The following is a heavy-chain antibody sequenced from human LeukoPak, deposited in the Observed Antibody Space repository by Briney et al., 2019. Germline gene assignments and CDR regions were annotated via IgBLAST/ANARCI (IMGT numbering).Heavy chain of an antibody. Sequence: SETLSLTCTVSGGSISSGNYYWSWIRQPAGKTLEWIGRIHTSGSTNYNPSLKSRVSISIDTSKNQFSLKLSSVTAANTAVYYCARDRDTAMPYYFDSWGQGTLVTVSS. CDR2: IHTSGST. CDR3: ARDRDTAMPYYFDS. V-gene: IGHV4-61*02. CDR1: GGSISSGNYY. J-gene: IGHJ4*02. D-gene: IGHD5-18*01.